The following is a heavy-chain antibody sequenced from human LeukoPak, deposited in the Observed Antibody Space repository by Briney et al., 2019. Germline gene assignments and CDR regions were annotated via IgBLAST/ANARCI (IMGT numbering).Heavy chain of an antibody. CDR2: IYYSGST. CDR1: GGSTSSYY. Sequence: SETLSLTCTVSGGSTSSYYWSWIRQPPGKGLEWIGYIYYSGSTNCNPSLKSRVTISVDTSKNQFSLKLSSVTAADTAVYYCAREGGPTYQLPYYYYYGMDVWGQGTTVTVSS. D-gene: IGHD2-2*01. V-gene: IGHV4-59*12. J-gene: IGHJ6*02. CDR3: AREGGPTYQLPYYYYYGMDV.